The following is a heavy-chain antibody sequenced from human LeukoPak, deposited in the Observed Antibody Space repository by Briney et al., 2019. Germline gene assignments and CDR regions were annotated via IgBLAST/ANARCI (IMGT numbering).Heavy chain of an antibody. CDR3: ARVTYSSSSISLDAFDI. CDR1: GGSISSYY. Sequence: SETLSLTCTVSGGSISSYYWSWIRQPAGKGLEWIGRIYTSGSTNYNPSLKSRVTMSVDTSKNQFSLKLSSVTAADTAVYYCARVTYSSSSISLDAFDIWGQGTMVTVSS. J-gene: IGHJ3*02. CDR2: IYTSGST. V-gene: IGHV4-4*07. D-gene: IGHD6-6*01.